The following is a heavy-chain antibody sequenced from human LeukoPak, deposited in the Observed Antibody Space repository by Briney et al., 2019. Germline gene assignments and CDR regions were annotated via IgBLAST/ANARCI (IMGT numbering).Heavy chain of an antibody. CDR1: GGTFSSYA. Sequence: SVKVSCKASGGTFSSYAISWVRQAPGQGLEWMEGIIPIFGTANYAQKFQGRVTITADESTSTAYMELSSLRSEDTAVYYCARDPWPRQDNWFDPWGQGTLVTVSS. CDR2: IIPIFGTA. D-gene: IGHD5-24*01. CDR3: ARDPWPRQDNWFDP. J-gene: IGHJ5*02. V-gene: IGHV1-69*13.